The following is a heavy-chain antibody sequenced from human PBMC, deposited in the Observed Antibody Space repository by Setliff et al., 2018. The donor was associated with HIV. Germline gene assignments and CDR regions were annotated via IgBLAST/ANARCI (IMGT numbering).Heavy chain of an antibody. CDR3: ARTSEYDFGLTKYLDY. CDR2: IYTSGST. D-gene: IGHD3-3*01. V-gene: IGHV4-61*09. CDR1: GGSIISGSYY. J-gene: IGHJ4*02. Sequence: PSETLSLTCSVSGGSIISGSYYWSWIRQPAGKGLEWIGHIYTSGSTNYNPSLKSRVTISVDTSKNQFSLKLSSVTAADTAVYYWARTSEYDFGLTKYLDYWGQGTLVTVSS.